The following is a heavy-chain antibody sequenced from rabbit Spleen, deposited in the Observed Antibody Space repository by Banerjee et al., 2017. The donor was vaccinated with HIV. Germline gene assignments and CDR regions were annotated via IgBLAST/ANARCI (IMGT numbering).Heavy chain of an antibody. D-gene: IGHD1-1*01. V-gene: IGHV1S40*01. CDR2: IDTGSSGFT. J-gene: IGHJ6*01. CDR1: GFSFSSNEY. CDR3: ARDTSSSFSSYGMDL. Sequence: QSLEESGGDLVKPEGSLTLTCTASGFSFSSNEYMCWVRQAPGKGLEWIACIDTGSSGFTYFASWAKGRFTISKTSSTTVTLQMTSLTAADTATYFCARDTSSSFSSYGMDLWGPGTLVTVS.